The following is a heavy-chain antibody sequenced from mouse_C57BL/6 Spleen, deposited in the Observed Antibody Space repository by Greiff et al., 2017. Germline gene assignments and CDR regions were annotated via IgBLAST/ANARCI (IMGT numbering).Heavy chain of an antibody. D-gene: IGHD2-4*01. CDR3: ARRIYYDYYDAMDY. Sequence: VQLQQPGAELVKPGASVKLSCKASGYTFTSYWMHWVKQRPGQGLEWIGMIHPNSGSTNYNEKFKSKATMTVDKSSSTAYMQLSSLTSEDSAVYVCARRIYYDYYDAMDYWGQGTSVTVSS. V-gene: IGHV1-64*01. CDR1: GYTFTSYW. CDR2: IHPNSGST. J-gene: IGHJ4*01.